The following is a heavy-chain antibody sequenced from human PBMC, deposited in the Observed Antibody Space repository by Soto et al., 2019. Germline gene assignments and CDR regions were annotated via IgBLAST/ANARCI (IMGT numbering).Heavy chain of an antibody. CDR1: GFSFSGFG. D-gene: IGHD3-3*01. CDR2: ISSDGSNE. J-gene: IGHJ5*02. Sequence: QVQLVESGGGMVHPGRSLRLSCAASGFSFSGFGMHWVRQTPGKGLEWVALISSDGSNEHYADSVKGRFIISRDNSNNTVYLQMNSLRAEDTALYYCAKSTVFGLIPLRRSWFDPWGQGTLVTVSS. CDR3: AKSTVFGLIPLRRSWFDP. V-gene: IGHV3-30*18.